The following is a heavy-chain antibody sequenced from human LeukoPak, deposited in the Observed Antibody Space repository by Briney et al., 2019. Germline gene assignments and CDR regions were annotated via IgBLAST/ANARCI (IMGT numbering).Heavy chain of an antibody. J-gene: IGHJ6*02. V-gene: IGHV3-21*01. CDR2: ISSSSSYI. D-gene: IGHD3-10*01. CDR3: ARDRKRFWDMVRGVIITNHYYYYYGMDV. CDR1: GFTFSSYS. Sequence: GGSLRLSCAASGFTFSSYSMNWVRRAPGKGLEWVSSISSSSSYIYYADSVKGRFTISRDNAKNSLYLQMNSLRAEDTAVYYCARDRKRFWDMVRGVIITNHYYYYYGMDVWGQGTTVTVSS.